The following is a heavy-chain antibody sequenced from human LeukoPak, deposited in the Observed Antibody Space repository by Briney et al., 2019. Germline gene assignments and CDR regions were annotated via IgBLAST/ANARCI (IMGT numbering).Heavy chain of an antibody. CDR3: ARDGGSSSPFDY. Sequence: PSQTLSLTCTVSGGSISSGGYYWSWIRQHPGKGLEWIGYIYYSGSTYYNPSLKSRVTISVDTSKNQFSLKLSSVTAADTAVYYCARDGGSSSPFDYWGQGTLVTVSS. CDR2: IYYSGST. D-gene: IGHD6-6*01. V-gene: IGHV4-31*03. CDR1: GGSISSGGYY. J-gene: IGHJ4*02.